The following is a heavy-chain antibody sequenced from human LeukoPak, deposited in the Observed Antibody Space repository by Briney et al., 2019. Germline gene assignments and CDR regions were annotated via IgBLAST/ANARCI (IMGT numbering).Heavy chain of an antibody. CDR3: ARGLSYGSLDF. J-gene: IGHJ4*02. D-gene: IGHD1-26*01. CDR1: GFSLSTHG. Sequence: GGSLRLSCAASGFSLSTHGMHWVRQAPGKGLEGVAGMWYDGTREDYADSVKGRFTISRDLSKNTLNLQMNSLRVEDTAMFYCARGLSYGSLDFRGQGTLVTVSS. CDR2: MWYDGTRE. V-gene: IGHV3-33*01.